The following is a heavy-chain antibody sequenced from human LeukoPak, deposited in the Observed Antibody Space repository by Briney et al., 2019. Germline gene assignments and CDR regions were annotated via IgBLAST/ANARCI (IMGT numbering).Heavy chain of an antibody. J-gene: IGHJ6*03. CDR1: GFTFSSYG. V-gene: IGHV3-23*01. CDR2: ISGTGGST. CDR3: AKNGDRGAYCSGGSCYPYYYYYMDV. Sequence: GGSLRLSCAASGFTFSSYGMSWVRQAPGKVLEWVSAISGTGGSTYYADSVKGRFTISRDNSKNTLYLQMNSLRAEDTAIYYCAKNGDRGAYCSGGSCYPYYYYYMDVWGKGTTVTISS. D-gene: IGHD2-15*01.